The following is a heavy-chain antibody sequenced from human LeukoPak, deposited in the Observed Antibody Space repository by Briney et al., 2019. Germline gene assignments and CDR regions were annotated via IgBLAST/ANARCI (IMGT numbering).Heavy chain of an antibody. CDR1: EYTFTIYY. D-gene: IGHD3-10*01. CDR2: INPNTGGT. V-gene: IGHV1-2*02. J-gene: IGHJ5*02. CDR3: TRDMVRAYKFDP. Sequence: GSVKVSCKASEYTFTIYYIHWVRQAPGQGLEWMGWINPNTGGTNFAQKFQGRATMTRDTSISTVYMELSRLRSDDTAVYYCTRDMVRAYKFDPWGQGTLVTVSS.